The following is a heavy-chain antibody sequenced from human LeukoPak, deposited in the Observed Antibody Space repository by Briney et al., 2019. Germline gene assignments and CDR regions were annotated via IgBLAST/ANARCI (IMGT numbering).Heavy chain of an antibody. V-gene: IGHV3-23*01. CDR2: ITTSDGNT. CDR3: ARVSWQWLVDGMDV. CDR1: GFTFSSYT. J-gene: IGHJ6*02. Sequence: GGSLRLSCAASGFTFSSYTMSWVRQAPGKGLEWVSTITTSDGNTDYADSVKGRFTISRDNSKNTLYLQMNSLRAEDTAVYYCARVSWQWLVDGMDVWGQGTTVTVSS. D-gene: IGHD6-19*01.